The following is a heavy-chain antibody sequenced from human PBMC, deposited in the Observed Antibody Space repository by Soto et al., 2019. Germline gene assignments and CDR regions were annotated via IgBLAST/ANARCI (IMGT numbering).Heavy chain of an antibody. CDR2: ISGSGGST. D-gene: IGHD6-13*01. V-gene: IGHV3-23*01. J-gene: IGHJ5*02. Sequence: PGGSLRLSCAASGFTFSSYAMSWVRQAPGKGLEWVSAISGSGGSTYYADSVKGRFTISRDNSKNTLYLQMNSLRAEDTAVYYCAKDSGPIAAAGTPWFDPWGQGTLVTVSS. CDR1: GFTFSSYA. CDR3: AKDSGPIAAAGTPWFDP.